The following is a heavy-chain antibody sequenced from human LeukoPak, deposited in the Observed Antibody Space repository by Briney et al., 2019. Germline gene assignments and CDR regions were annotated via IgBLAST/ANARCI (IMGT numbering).Heavy chain of an antibody. CDR1: GGSISSYY. D-gene: IGHD6-13*01. CDR3: ARSKRLAAAGAYYYYYYMDV. Sequence: SETLSLTCTVSGGSISSYYWSWIRQPAGKGLEWIGRIYTSGSTNYNPSLKSRVTMSVDTSKNQFSLKLSSVTAADTAVYYCARSKRLAAAGAYYYYYYMDVWGKGTTVTVSS. J-gene: IGHJ6*03. CDR2: IYTSGST. V-gene: IGHV4-4*07.